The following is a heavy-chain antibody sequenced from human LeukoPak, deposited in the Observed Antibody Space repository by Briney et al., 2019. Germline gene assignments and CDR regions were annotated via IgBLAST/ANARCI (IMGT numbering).Heavy chain of an antibody. Sequence: GGSLRLSCAASGFTFDDYAMHWVRQAPGKGLEWVSGISWNSGSIGYADSVKGRFTISRDNAKNSLYLQMNSLRAEDTALYYCAKGDSSGYYSFHFDYWGQGTLATVSS. CDR2: ISWNSGSI. D-gene: IGHD3-22*01. V-gene: IGHV3-9*01. J-gene: IGHJ4*02. CDR1: GFTFDDYA. CDR3: AKGDSSGYYSFHFDY.